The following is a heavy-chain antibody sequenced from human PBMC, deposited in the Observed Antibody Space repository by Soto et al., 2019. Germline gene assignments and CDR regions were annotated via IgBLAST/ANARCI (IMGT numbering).Heavy chain of an antibody. CDR3: ARDYLYSSSWYGRGTSSLDP. V-gene: IGHV3-21*01. CDR1: GLTFSSYS. J-gene: IGHJ5*02. CDR2: ISSSSSYI. D-gene: IGHD6-13*01. Sequence: VGSLRLSCAASGLTFSSYSMNWVRQAPGKGLEWVSSISSSSSYIYYADSVKGRFTISRDNAKNSLYLQMNSLRAEDTAVYYCARDYLYSSSWYGRGTSSLDPSGQRTLVTV.